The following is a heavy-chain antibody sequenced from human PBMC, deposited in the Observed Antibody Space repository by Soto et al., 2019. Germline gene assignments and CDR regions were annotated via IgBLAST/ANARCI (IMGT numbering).Heavy chain of an antibody. Sequence: SSETLSLTCTVSGGSISSDISYWVWIRQPPGKVLEWIGTIYYSGITYYNPSLKSRLTISVDTSKNQFSLKLSSVTAADTAVYYCARLLYYDSSGFHYVMDVWGQGTTVTVSS. CDR1: GGSISSDISY. V-gene: IGHV4-39*01. CDR2: IYYSGIT. CDR3: ARLLYYDSSGFHYVMDV. J-gene: IGHJ6*02. D-gene: IGHD3-22*01.